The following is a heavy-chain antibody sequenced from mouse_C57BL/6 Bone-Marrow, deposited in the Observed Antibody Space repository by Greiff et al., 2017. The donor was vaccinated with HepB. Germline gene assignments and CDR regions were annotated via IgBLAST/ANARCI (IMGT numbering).Heavy chain of an antibody. CDR2: INPYNGDT. J-gene: IGHJ4*01. CDR1: GYSFTGYF. Sequence: VHVKQSGPELVKPGDSVKISCKASGYSFTGYFMNWVMQSHGKSLEWIGRINPYNGDTFYNQKFKGKATLTVDKSSSTAHMELRSLTSEDSAVYYCAREAPDYYSNYVDAMDYWGQGTSVTVSS. V-gene: IGHV1-20*01. D-gene: IGHD2-5*01. CDR3: AREAPDYYSNYVDAMDY.